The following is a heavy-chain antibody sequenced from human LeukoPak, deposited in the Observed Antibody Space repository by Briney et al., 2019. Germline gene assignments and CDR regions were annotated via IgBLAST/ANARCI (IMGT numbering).Heavy chain of an antibody. D-gene: IGHD3-22*01. CDR1: GGSISSGGYY. J-gene: IGHJ3*02. CDR2: IYYSGST. Sequence: SETLSLTCTVSGGSISSGGYYWSWIRQHPGKGLEWIGYIYYSGSTYYNPSLKSRVTISVDTSKNQFSLKLSSVTAADTAVYYCARALYYYDSSGPHWDDAFDIWGQGTMVTVSS. CDR3: ARALYYYDSSGPHWDDAFDI. V-gene: IGHV4-31*03.